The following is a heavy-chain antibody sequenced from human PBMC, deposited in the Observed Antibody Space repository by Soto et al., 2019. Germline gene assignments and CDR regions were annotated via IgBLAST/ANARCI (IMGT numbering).Heavy chain of an antibody. CDR2: MNPNSGNT. V-gene: IGHV1-8*01. Sequence: QVQLVQSGAEVKKPGASVKVSCKASGYTFTSYDINWVRQATGQGLEWMGWMNPNSGNTDYAQKFQVRVTMTRKTSIRTAYMELSSLRSEDTAVYYCAREKTSYGMDVWGKGTTVTVSS. CDR1: GYTFTSYD. CDR3: AREKTSYGMDV. J-gene: IGHJ6*04.